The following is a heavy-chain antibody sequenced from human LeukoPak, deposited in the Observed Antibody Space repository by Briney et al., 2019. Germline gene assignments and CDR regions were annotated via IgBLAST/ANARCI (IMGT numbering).Heavy chain of an antibody. V-gene: IGHV4-39*07. Sequence: SETLSLTCTVSGGSISSSSYYWGWIRQPPGKGLEWIGSIYYSGSTYYNPSLKSRVTISVDTSKNQFSLKLSSVTAADTAVYYCAREAPDVEVVTATGMDVWGQGTTVTVSS. J-gene: IGHJ6*02. D-gene: IGHD2-21*02. CDR3: AREAPDVEVVTATGMDV. CDR2: IYYSGST. CDR1: GGSISSSSYY.